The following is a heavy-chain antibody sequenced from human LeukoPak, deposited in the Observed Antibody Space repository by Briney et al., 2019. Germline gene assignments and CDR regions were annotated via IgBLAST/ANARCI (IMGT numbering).Heavy chain of an antibody. J-gene: IGHJ4*02. Sequence: PGGSLRLFCAASGFTFSSYWMSWVRQAPGKGLEWVANIKQDGSEKYYVDSVKGRFTISRDNAKNSLYLQMNSLRAEDTAVYYCARGRTNRAYYFDYWGQGTLVTVSS. D-gene: IGHD1-14*01. CDR2: IKQDGSEK. V-gene: IGHV3-7*01. CDR3: ARGRTNRAYYFDY. CDR1: GFTFSSYW.